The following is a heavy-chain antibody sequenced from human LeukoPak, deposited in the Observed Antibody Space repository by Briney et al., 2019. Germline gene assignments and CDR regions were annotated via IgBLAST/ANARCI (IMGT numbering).Heavy chain of an antibody. J-gene: IGHJ4*02. CDR2: IKQDGSEK. Sequence: GGSLRLSCAASGFTFSSYWMSWVRQAPGKGLEWVANIKQDGSEKYYVDSVKGRFTISRDNAKNSLYLQMNSLRAEDTAVYYCARDCGPSYYYDSSGYYDYWGQGTLVTASS. CDR1: GFTFSSYW. V-gene: IGHV3-7*01. D-gene: IGHD3-22*01. CDR3: ARDCGPSYYYDSSGYYDY.